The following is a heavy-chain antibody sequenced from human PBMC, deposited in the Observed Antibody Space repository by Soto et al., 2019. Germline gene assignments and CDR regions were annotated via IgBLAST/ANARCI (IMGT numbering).Heavy chain of an antibody. V-gene: IGHV3-53*01. J-gene: IGHJ6*02. Sequence: PGGSLRLSCAASGFTVSSNYMSWVRQAPGKGLEWVSVIYSGGSTYYADSVKGRFTISRDNSRNTLYLQMNSLRAEDTAVYYCARLGNYYGMDVWGQGTTVTVSS. CDR3: ARLGNYYGMDV. CDR2: IYSGGST. CDR1: GFTVSSNY.